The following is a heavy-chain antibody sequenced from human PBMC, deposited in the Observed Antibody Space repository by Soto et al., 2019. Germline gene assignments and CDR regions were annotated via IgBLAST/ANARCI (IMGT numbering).Heavy chain of an antibody. CDR2: IRSKANSYAT. V-gene: IGHV3-73*01. CDR1: GFTFSGSA. Sequence: GGSLRLSCAASGFTFSGSAMHWVRQGSGQGLEWVGRIRSKANSYATAYAASVKGRFTISRDDSKNTAYLQMNSLKTEDTAVYYCTRRVFGHRSSIVGTTMEDYWGQGTLVTVSS. D-gene: IGHD1-26*01. CDR3: TRRVFGHRSSIVGTTMEDY. J-gene: IGHJ4*02.